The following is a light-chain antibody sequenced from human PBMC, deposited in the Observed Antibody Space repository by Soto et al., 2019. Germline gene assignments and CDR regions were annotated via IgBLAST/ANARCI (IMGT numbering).Light chain of an antibody. Sequence: QSALTQPGSVSGSPGQSITISCTGTTTDVGGYNSVSWYQQHPGKAPKLIIYDVSYRPSGVSNRFSGSKSGNTASLTISGLQSEDEAVYYCGSYTRTSTLGLFGGGTKLTVL. CDR2: DVS. J-gene: IGLJ2*01. V-gene: IGLV2-14*01. CDR1: TTDVGGYNS. CDR3: GSYTRTSTLGL.